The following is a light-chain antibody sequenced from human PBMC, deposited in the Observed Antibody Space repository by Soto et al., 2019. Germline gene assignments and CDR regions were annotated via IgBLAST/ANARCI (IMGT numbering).Light chain of an antibody. Sequence: IRMTQSPSSFSASTGDRVTITCRASEGISSYLAWYQQKPGKAPKLLIYAASTLQSGVPSRFSGSGSGTDFTLTISCLQSEDFATYHCQQYYSYPRTFGGGTKVEIK. J-gene: IGKJ4*01. V-gene: IGKV1-8*01. CDR1: EGISSY. CDR2: AAS. CDR3: QQYYSYPRT.